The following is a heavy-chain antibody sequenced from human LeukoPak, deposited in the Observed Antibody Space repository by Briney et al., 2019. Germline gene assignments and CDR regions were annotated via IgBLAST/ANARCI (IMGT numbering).Heavy chain of an antibody. CDR3: FKAENGIRDDAFDI. D-gene: IGHD2-21*01. Sequence: VGSLRLSRAASGFTFSSYAMHWVRQAPGNGLEWVAVISYDGSNKYYADSVKGRFTISRDNSKNTLYLQMNSLRAEDTAVYFFFKAENGIRDDAFDIWGQGTMVTVSS. CDR2: ISYDGSNK. CDR1: GFTFSSYA. J-gene: IGHJ3*02. V-gene: IGHV3-30-3*01.